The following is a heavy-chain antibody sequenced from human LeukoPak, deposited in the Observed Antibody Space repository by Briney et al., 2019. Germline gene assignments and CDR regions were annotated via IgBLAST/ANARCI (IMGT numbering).Heavy chain of an antibody. V-gene: IGHV4-4*07. CDR2: IYSSGST. CDR1: GGSINSYY. Sequence: SETLSLTCTVSGGSINSYYWSWIRQPAGKGLAWIGRIYSSGSTNYNPSLKSRDSMSVDTSKNQFSLKLTSVTAADTAVYYCARGGKATVVTMWGQGSLVTVSS. J-gene: IGHJ4*02. CDR3: ARGGKATVVTM. D-gene: IGHD4-23*01.